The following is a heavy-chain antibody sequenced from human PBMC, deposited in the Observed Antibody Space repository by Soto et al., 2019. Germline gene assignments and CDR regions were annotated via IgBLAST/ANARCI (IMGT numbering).Heavy chain of an antibody. V-gene: IGHV3-48*03. CDR3: VRFGGAAAGPGDY. CDR1: EFTFSSYE. D-gene: IGHD6-13*01. CDR2: ISSSGSTI. J-gene: IGHJ4*02. Sequence: ESGGGLVQPGGSLRLSCVASEFTFSSYEMNWVRQAPGKGLEWVSYISSSGSTIYYSDSVKGRFTISRDNAKKSLYLQMNSLRAEDTAVYYCVRFGGAAAGPGDYWGQVTLVTVSS.